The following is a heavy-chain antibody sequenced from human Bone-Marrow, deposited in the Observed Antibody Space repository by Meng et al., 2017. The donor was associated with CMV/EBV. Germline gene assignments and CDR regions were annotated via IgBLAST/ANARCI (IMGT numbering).Heavy chain of an antibody. D-gene: IGHD2-2*01. CDR2: IYYSGST. CDR3: ARVDRSPDYYQLLFHGAFDI. J-gene: IGHJ3*02. V-gene: IGHV4-59*01. Sequence: GSLRLSCTVSGGSISSYYWSWIRQPPGKGLEWIGYIYYSGSTNYNPSLKSRVTISVDTSKNQFSLKLSSVTAADTAVYYCARVDRSPDYYQLLFHGAFDIWGQGTMVTVSS. CDR1: GGSISSYY.